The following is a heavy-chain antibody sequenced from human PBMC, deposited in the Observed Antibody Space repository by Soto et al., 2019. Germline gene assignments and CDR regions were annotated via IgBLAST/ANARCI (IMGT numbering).Heavy chain of an antibody. D-gene: IGHD3-3*01. J-gene: IGHJ6*02. CDR3: AREVLYGGTSYYGMDA. Sequence: SETLSLTCTVSGGSMSRYYWSWIRQPPGKGLEWIGYIYYSGSTNYNPSLKSRVTISVDTSKNQFSLKLSSVTAADTAVYYCAREVLYGGTSYYGMDAWGQGTTLTVSS. CDR2: IYYSGST. CDR1: GGSMSRYY. V-gene: IGHV4-59*01.